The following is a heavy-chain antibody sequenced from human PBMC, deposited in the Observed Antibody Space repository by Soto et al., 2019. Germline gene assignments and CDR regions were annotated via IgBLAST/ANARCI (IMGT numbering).Heavy chain of an antibody. CDR2: ISYDGSNK. D-gene: IGHD6-19*01. J-gene: IGHJ4*02. Sequence: QVQLVESGGGVVQSGRSLRLSCAASGFTFSSYAMHWVRQAPGKGLEWVAVISYDGSNKYYADSVKGRFTISRDNSKNTLYLQMNSLRAEDTAVYYCAREESSGWFPSYFDYWGQGTLVTVSS. CDR1: GFTFSSYA. CDR3: AREESSGWFPSYFDY. V-gene: IGHV3-30-3*01.